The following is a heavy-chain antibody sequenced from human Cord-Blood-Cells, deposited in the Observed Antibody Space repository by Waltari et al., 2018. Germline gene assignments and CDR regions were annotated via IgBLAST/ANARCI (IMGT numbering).Heavy chain of an antibody. D-gene: IGHD6-13*01. J-gene: IGHJ4*02. CDR3: ARGAQQLDY. CDR1: GGSLSGYS. V-gene: IGHV4-59*01. Sequence: QVQLQDTGPGLVKPSETLSLTCTFSGGSLSGYSWSWIRQPRGKGLEWIGYIYYSGSTNYNPSLKSRVTISVDTSKNQFSMKLSSVTAADTAVYYCARGAQQLDYWGQGTLVTVSS. CDR2: IYYSGST.